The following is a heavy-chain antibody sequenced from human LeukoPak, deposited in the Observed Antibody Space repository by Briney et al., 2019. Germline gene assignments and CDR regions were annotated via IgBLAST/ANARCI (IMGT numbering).Heavy chain of an antibody. J-gene: IGHJ4*02. CDR1: GFNFNTYT. D-gene: IGHD3-22*01. V-gene: IGHV3-23*01. CDR2: ISGSGGST. CDR3: AKAEYGGKETYYYDSSGYFPFDY. Sequence: GGSLRLSCAASGFNFNTYTINWVRQAPGKGLEWVSAISGSGGSTYYADSVKGRFTISRDNSKNTLYLQMNSLRAEDTAVYYCAKAEYGGKETYYYDSSGYFPFDYWGQGTLVTVSS.